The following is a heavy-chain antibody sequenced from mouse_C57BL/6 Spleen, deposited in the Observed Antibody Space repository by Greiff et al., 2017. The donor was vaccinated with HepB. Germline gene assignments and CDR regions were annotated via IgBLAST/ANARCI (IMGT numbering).Heavy chain of an antibody. D-gene: IGHD1-1*01. V-gene: IGHV1-53*01. Sequence: QVQLQQPGTELVKPGASVKRSCKASGYTFTSYWMHWVKQRPGQGLEWIGNINPSNGGTNYNEKFKSKATLTVDKSSSTAYMQLSSLTSEDSAVYYCARGDMGLLYFDYWGQGTTLTVSS. CDR2: INPSNGGT. J-gene: IGHJ2*01. CDR1: GYTFTSYW. CDR3: ARGDMGLLYFDY.